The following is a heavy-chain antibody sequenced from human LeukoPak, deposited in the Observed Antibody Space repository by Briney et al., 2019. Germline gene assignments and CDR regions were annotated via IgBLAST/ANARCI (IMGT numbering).Heavy chain of an antibody. J-gene: IGHJ6*03. CDR3: AGRHVSDYHHMDV. D-gene: IGHD2/OR15-2a*01. Sequence: ASVKVSCKASGYTFTSYYMHWVRQAPGQGLEWMGIINPSGGSTGYAQKFQGRVTMTRDTSTSTVYMELSSLRSEDTAVYYCAGRHVSDYHHMDVWGKGTTVTVSS. CDR2: INPSGGST. V-gene: IGHV1-46*03. CDR1: GYTFTSYY.